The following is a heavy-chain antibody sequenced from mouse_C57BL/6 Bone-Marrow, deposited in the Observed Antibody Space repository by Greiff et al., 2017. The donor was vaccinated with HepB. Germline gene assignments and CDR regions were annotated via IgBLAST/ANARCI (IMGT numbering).Heavy chain of an antibody. CDR3: ASPAYYSNYDFDY. V-gene: IGHV14-3*01. D-gene: IGHD2-5*01. CDR2: IDPANGNT. J-gene: IGHJ2*01. Sequence: VQLQQSVAELVRPGASVKLSCTASGFNTKNTYMHWVKQRPEQGLEWIGRIDPANGNTKYAPKFQGKATITADTSSNTPYLQLSSLTSEDTAIYYCASPAYYSNYDFDYWGQGTTLTVSS. CDR1: GFNTKNTY.